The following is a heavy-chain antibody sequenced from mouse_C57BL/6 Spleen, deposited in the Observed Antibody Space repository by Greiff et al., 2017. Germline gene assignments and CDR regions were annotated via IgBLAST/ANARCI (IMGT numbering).Heavy chain of an antibody. D-gene: IGHD2-4*01. CDR1: GFSLTSYG. CDR3: ATIYYDYDAFAY. CDR2: IWSGGST. Sequence: QVHVKQSGPGLVQPSQSLSITCTVSGFSLTSYGVHWVRQSPGKGLEWLGVIWSGGSTDYNAAFISRLSISKDNSKSQVFFKMNSLQADDTAIYYCATIYYDYDAFAYWGQGTLVTVSA. J-gene: IGHJ3*01. V-gene: IGHV2-2*01.